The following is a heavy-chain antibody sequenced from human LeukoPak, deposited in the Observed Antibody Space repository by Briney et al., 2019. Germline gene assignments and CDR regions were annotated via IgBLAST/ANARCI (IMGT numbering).Heavy chain of an antibody. V-gene: IGHV3-7*01. Sequence: PGGSLRLSCAASGFTFSSYWMSWVRQAPGKGLEWVANIKRDGSEKYYVDSVKGRFTISRDNAKNSLYLQMNSLRAEDTAVYYCARDRGYSGYDPEGFDYWGQGTLVTVSS. J-gene: IGHJ4*02. CDR1: GFTFSSYW. D-gene: IGHD5-12*01. CDR3: ARDRGYSGYDPEGFDY. CDR2: IKRDGSEK.